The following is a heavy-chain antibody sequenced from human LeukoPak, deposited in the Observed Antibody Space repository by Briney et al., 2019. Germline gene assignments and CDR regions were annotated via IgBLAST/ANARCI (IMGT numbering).Heavy chain of an antibody. Sequence: GGSLRLSCAASGFTFSSYSMDWVRQAPGKGLEWVSSIGSSSSYIYYADSVKGRFTISRDNAKNSLYLQMNSLRAEDTAVYYCARDIGTPSSSGYWGQGTLVTVSS. CDR2: IGSSSSYI. J-gene: IGHJ4*02. CDR3: ARDIGTPSSSGY. V-gene: IGHV3-21*01. CDR1: GFTFSSYS. D-gene: IGHD6-6*01.